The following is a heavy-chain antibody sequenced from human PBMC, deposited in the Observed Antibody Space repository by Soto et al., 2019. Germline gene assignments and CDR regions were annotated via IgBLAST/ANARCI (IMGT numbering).Heavy chain of an antibody. CDR3: AKLNRPISRLRGSWFDP. V-gene: IGHV4-4*09. J-gene: IGHJ5*02. CDR1: GASISSYY. D-gene: IGHD3-10*01. CDR2: FYSSGGT. Sequence: QVHLQESGPGLVKPSETLSLTCTVSGASISSYYWSWIRQPPGKGLEWIGYFYSSGGTNYNPSLKRRVPTPIAPSPNQLSLTLTSGTAADTAVYYCAKLNRPISRLRGSWFDPWGQGILVIVSS.